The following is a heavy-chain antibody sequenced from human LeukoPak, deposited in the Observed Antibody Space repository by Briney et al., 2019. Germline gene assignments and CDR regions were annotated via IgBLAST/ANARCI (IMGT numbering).Heavy chain of an antibody. Sequence: GGSLRLSCAASGFTFTTYGMHWVRQAPGKGLEWVAIIWYDGSNKYYADSVRGRFTISRDNSKNTLYLQMNSLRVEDTAIYYCFREGGDWGQGTLVTVSS. J-gene: IGHJ4*02. CDR1: GFTFTTYG. CDR3: FREGGD. V-gene: IGHV3-33*01. D-gene: IGHD3-10*01. CDR2: IWYDGSNK.